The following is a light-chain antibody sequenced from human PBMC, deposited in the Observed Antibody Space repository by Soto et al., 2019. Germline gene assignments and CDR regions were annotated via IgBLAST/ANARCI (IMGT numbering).Light chain of an antibody. V-gene: IGLV2-8*01. CDR3: GSYAGGNTVV. Sequence: QSALTQSPSASGSPGQSVTISCIGTSSDVGGYNYVSWYQHHPGKAPKLIIYEVTKRPSGVPDRFSGSRSGTTASLTVSRLQAEDEADYYCGSYAGGNTVVFGTGTKLTVL. CDR2: EVT. J-gene: IGLJ1*01. CDR1: SSDVGGYNY.